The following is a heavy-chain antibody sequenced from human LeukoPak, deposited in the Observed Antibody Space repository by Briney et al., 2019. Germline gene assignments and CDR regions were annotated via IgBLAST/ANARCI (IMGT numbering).Heavy chain of an antibody. CDR1: GFTFSDYE. V-gene: IGHV3-48*03. D-gene: IGHD3/OR15-3a*01. CDR2: ISKTGTNI. Sequence: GGSLRLSCAPSGFTFSDYELNWVRQAPGKGLVWGSSISKTGTNINYTDSVKGRFTLSRDSGTNSLFLQMNSLRAEDTAVYYCVRAREYYDWTGYPATGVFDIWGQGTMVIDSP. CDR3: VRAREYYDWTGYPATGVFDI. J-gene: IGHJ3*02.